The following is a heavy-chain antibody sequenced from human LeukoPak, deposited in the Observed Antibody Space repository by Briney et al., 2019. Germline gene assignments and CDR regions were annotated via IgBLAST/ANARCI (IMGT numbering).Heavy chain of an antibody. D-gene: IGHD1-26*01. CDR2: IYYSGST. CDR1: GGSISRYY. CDR3: ARHDMDIAGAGLDYFDY. Sequence: KPSETLSLTRTVSGGSISRYYWSWIRQPPGKGLGWIGYIYYSGSTNYNPSLKSRVTISVDTSKNQFPLKLSSVTAADTAVYYCARHDMDIAGAGLDYFDYWGQGTLVTVSS. V-gene: IGHV4-59*08. J-gene: IGHJ4*02.